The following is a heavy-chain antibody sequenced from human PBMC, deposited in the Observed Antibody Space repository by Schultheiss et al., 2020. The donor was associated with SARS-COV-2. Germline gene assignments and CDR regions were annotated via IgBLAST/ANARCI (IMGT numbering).Heavy chain of an antibody. CDR2: ISWNSGSI. Sequence: GGSLRLSCAASGFTFDDYAMHWVRQAPGKGLEWVSGISWNSGSIGYADSVKGRFTISRDNAKNSLYLQMNSLRAEDTALYYCAKGSGPGMFNWFDPWGQGTLVTVSS. V-gene: IGHV3-9*01. J-gene: IGHJ5*02. CDR1: GFTFDDYA. CDR3: AKGSGPGMFNWFDP. D-gene: IGHD3-10*02.